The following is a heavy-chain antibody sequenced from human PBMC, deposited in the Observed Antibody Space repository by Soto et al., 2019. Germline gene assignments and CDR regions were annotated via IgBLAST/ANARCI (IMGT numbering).Heavy chain of an antibody. Sequence: ASVKVSCKASGYTFTSYGISWVRQAPGQGLEWMGWISAYNGNTNYAQKLQGRVTMTTDTSTSTAYMELRSLRSDDTAVYYCARARTIFGVVPKAYYYGMDVWGQGTTVTVSS. CDR2: ISAYNGNT. CDR3: ARARTIFGVVPKAYYYGMDV. CDR1: GYTFTSYG. V-gene: IGHV1-18*01. D-gene: IGHD3-3*01. J-gene: IGHJ6*02.